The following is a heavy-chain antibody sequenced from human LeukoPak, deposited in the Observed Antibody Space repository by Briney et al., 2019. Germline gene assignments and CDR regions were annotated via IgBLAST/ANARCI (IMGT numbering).Heavy chain of an antibody. Sequence: GGSLRLSCPASGFNFNTYYMSWVRQAPGEGLERVSSISITSSYIYYADSVKGRFTISRDNAKNSLYLQRNSLRAEDTAVYYCARDFRGTVSFDYWGQGTLVTVSS. CDR2: ISITSSYI. CDR1: GFNFNTYY. D-gene: IGHD2-15*01. J-gene: IGHJ4*02. CDR3: ARDFRGTVSFDY. V-gene: IGHV3-21*01.